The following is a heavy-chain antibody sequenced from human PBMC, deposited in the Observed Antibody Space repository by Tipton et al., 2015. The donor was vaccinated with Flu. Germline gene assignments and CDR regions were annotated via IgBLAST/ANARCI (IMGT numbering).Heavy chain of an antibody. Sequence: TLSLTCTVSGGSISSSSYYWGWIRQPPGKGLEWIGSIYYSGSTYYNPSLKSRVTISVDTSKNQFSLKLSSVTAADTAVYYCARSSEKSYYDILTGDGTSWFDPWGQGTLVTVS. V-gene: IGHV4-39*07. CDR1: GGSISSSSYY. CDR2: IYYSGST. J-gene: IGHJ5*02. CDR3: ARSSEKSYYDILTGDGTSWFDP. D-gene: IGHD3-9*01.